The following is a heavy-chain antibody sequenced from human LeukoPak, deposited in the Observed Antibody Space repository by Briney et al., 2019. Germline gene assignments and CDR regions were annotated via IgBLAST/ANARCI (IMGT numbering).Heavy chain of an antibody. D-gene: IGHD2-2*01. Sequence: SVTLSLTCAVYGGSFNGYYWMWLRQPPGKGLEWIGEINHSGSTNYKPSHRNRVPISVDPSQNQFSLKQTPETGADAAVYHCATLRRCCRSTSCDLLCDLRGQGTLVTVSS. J-gene: IGHJ5*02. CDR3: ATLRRCCRSTSCDLLCDL. CDR1: GGSFNGYY. CDR2: INHSGST. V-gene: IGHV4-34*01.